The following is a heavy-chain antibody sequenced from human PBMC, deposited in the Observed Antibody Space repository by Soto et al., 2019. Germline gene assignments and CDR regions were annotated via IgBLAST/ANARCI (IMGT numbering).Heavy chain of an antibody. CDR2: IIPIFGTA. V-gene: IGHV1-69*06. CDR1: GGTFSSYA. CDR3: AGGGRDYYYYYVMDV. D-gene: IGHD3-16*01. Sequence: QVQLVQSGAEVKKPGSSVKVSCKASGGTFSSYAISWVRQAPGQGLEWMGGIIPIFGTANYAQKFQGRVTITADKSTSTAYMERSSLRSEDTAGYSCAGGGRDYYYYYVMDVWAKGPRSPSP. J-gene: IGHJ6*02.